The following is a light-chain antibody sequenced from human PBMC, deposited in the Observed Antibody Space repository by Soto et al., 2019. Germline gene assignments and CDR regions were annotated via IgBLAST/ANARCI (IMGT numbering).Light chain of an antibody. Sequence: IVLTQSPGTLSLSPGERATISCRASQIVGSRNLAWYQQKPGQAPRLLIYGASNWATGIPDRFSGSGSGTEFTLTISRLEPEDFAVYYCQQYVGSPGTFGQGTKLEIK. CDR2: GAS. V-gene: IGKV3-20*01. CDR1: QIVGSRN. J-gene: IGKJ2*01. CDR3: QQYVGSPGT.